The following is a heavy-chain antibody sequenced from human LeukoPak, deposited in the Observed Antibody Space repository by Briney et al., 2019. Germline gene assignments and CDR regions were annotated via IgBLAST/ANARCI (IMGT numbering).Heavy chain of an antibody. CDR2: INPNSGGT. CDR3: ARVPIVVVPAAIPYFDY. V-gene: IGHV1-2*02. J-gene: IGHJ4*02. D-gene: IGHD2-2*01. CDR1: GYTFTGYY. Sequence: ASVKVSCKASGYTFTGYYMHWVRQAPGQGLEWMRWINPNSGGTNYAQKFQGRVTMTRDTSISTAYMELSRLRSDDTAVYYCARVPIVVVPAAIPYFDYWGQGTLVTVSS.